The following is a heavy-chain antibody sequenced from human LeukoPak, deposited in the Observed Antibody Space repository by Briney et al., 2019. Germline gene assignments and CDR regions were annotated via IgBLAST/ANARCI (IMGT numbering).Heavy chain of an antibody. CDR2: ISYSGST. J-gene: IGHJ4*02. Sequence: SETLSLTCAVSGGSISSGGYSWSWIRQPPGRGLEWIGYISYSGSTYYNPSLKSRVTISVDTSKNQFSLKLSSVTAADTAVYYCARVPTRRRGYSYRYYFDYWGQGTLVTVSS. D-gene: IGHD5-18*01. CDR3: ARVPTRRRGYSYRYYFDY. CDR1: GGSISSGGYS. V-gene: IGHV4-30-4*07.